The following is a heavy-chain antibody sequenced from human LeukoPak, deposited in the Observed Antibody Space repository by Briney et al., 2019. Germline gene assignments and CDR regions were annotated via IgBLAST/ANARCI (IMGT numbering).Heavy chain of an antibody. J-gene: IGHJ4*02. Sequence: SEPLSLPCVVYGGSFSVYYWSWIRQPPGKGLEWIGEVNDSGSTNYNPSLKSRVTLSVDTSKNQFSLKLSSVTAADTAVYYCARGRGIAAAIDYWGQGTLVTVSS. CDR2: VNDSGST. V-gene: IGHV4-34*01. D-gene: IGHD6-13*01. CDR1: GGSFSVYY. CDR3: ARGRGIAAAIDY.